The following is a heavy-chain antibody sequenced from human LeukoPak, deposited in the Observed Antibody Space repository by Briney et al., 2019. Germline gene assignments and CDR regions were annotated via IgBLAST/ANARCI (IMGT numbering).Heavy chain of an antibody. CDR1: GGSINNHY. CDR3: ARDGTISGFGP. Sequence: SETLSVICIVSGGSINNHYWTWIRQPPGKGLEWIGYIYNSGSTIYNPSLKNRVSISVDTSNNQFSLKLSSVTAADTAMYYRARDGTISGFGPWGQGTLVIVSS. D-gene: IGHD1-14*01. J-gene: IGHJ5*02. CDR2: IYNSGST. V-gene: IGHV4-59*11.